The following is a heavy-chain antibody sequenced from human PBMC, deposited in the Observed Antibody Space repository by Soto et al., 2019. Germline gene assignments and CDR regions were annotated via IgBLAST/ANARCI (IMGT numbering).Heavy chain of an antibody. CDR2: IHYSGFT. Sequence: SETLSLTCAVSGCSMNGYYWSLIRQPPGKGLEWIGYIHYSGFTNYNPSLKSRVTISVDTSKNQFSLKLKSVTAADTAVYYCAGQLADRLLWDYWGQGTLVTVPQ. CDR3: AGQLADRLLWDY. V-gene: IGHV4-59*01. J-gene: IGHJ4*02. D-gene: IGHD1-1*01. CDR1: GCSMNGYY.